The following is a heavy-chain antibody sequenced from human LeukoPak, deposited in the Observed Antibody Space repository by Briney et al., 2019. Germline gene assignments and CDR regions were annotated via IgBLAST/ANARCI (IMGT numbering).Heavy chain of an antibody. CDR2: INPSGGST. D-gene: IGHD3-22*01. CDR1: GYTFTSYY. CDR3: AFSYYYDSSGPPGAFDI. J-gene: IGHJ3*02. V-gene: IGHV1-46*01. Sequence: ASVTVSCKGSGYTFTSYYMHWVRQAPGQGLEWMGIINPSGGSTSYAQKFQGRVTMTRDTSTSTVYMELSSLRSEDTAVYYCAFSYYYDSSGPPGAFDIWGQGTMVTVSS.